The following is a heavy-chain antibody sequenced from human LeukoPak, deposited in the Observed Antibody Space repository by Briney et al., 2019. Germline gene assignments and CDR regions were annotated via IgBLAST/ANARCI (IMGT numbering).Heavy chain of an antibody. V-gene: IGHV3-23*01. CDR3: AKEPWYSSSSSGFDY. D-gene: IGHD6-13*01. J-gene: IGHJ4*02. CDR1: GFTFSSYA. Sequence: TGGSLRLSCAASGFTFSSYAMSWVRQAPGKGLEWVSAISVSGGSTYYADSVKGRFTISRDSSKNTLYLQMNSLRAEDTAVYYCAKEPWYSSSSSGFDYWGQGTLVTVSS. CDR2: ISVSGGST.